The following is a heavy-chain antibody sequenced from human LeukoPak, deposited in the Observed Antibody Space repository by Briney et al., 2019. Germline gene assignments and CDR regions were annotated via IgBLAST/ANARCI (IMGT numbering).Heavy chain of an antibody. D-gene: IGHD2-2*01. V-gene: IGHV3-11*04. CDR3: ARDSGIYCSSTSCYLL. Sequence: GGSLRLSCAASGFTFSDYYMSWIRQAPGKVLEWVSYISSSRSTIYYADSVKGRFTISSDNAKNSLYLQMNSLRAEDTAVYYCARDSGIYCSSTSCYLLWGQGTLVTVSS. J-gene: IGHJ4*02. CDR1: GFTFSDYY. CDR2: ISSSRSTI.